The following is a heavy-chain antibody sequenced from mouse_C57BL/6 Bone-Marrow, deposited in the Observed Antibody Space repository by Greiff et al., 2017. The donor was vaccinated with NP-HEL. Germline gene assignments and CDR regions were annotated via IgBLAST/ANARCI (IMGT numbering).Heavy chain of an antibody. CDR3: ARCRYDYDFDY. D-gene: IGHD2-4*01. Sequence: VQLQQSGAELARPGASVKLSCKASGYTFTSYGISWVKQRTGQGLEWIGEIYPRGGNTYYNEKFKGKATLTADKSSSTAYMVLRSVTSEDSAVYFCARCRYDYDFDYWGQGTTLTVSS. CDR2: IYPRGGNT. J-gene: IGHJ2*01. CDR1: GYTFTSYG. V-gene: IGHV1-81*01.